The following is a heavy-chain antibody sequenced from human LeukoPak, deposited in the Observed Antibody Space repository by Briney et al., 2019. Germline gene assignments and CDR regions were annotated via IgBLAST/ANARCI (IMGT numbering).Heavy chain of an antibody. CDR3: PRESGAFCPLGY. J-gene: IGHJ4*02. V-gene: IGHV4/OR15-8*02. CDR1: GGSISSSNW. D-gene: IGHD1-26*01. CDR2: ISLTGET. Sequence: PSETLSLTCVVSGGSISSSNWWSWVRQPPGQGLEWFWDISLTGETNYNPSLKGRVTMSIDKSRQQLSLHLTSVSAADTAIYYYPRESGAFCPLGYWGQGTLVIVPS.